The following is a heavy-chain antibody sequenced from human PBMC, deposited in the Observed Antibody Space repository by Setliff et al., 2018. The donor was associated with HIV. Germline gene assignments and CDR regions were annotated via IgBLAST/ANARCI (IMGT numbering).Heavy chain of an antibody. CDR3: ATMSRSSRNWAVFDY. J-gene: IGHJ4*02. D-gene: IGHD6-13*01. V-gene: IGHV1-69*08. Sequence: SVKVSCKTSGGSFDMHTISWVRQAPGQGLEFVGRIIPIIDTTNYAQKFQGRVTITADKSANTTYMELRSLRSEDTAIYYCATMSRSSRNWAVFDYWGQGVLVTVSS. CDR2: IIPIIDTT. CDR1: GGSFDMHT.